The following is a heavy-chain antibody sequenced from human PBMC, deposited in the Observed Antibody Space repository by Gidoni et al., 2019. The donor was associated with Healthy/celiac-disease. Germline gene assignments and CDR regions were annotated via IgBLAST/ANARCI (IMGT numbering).Heavy chain of an antibody. V-gene: IGHV1-69*01. J-gene: IGHJ3*02. CDR2: IIPIFGTA. CDR1: GGTFSSYA. CDR3: ARGVQGATPDPLPPDAFDI. D-gene: IGHD1-26*01. Sequence: QVQLVQSGAEVKKPGSSVKVSCKASGGTFSSYAISWVRQAPGQGLEWMGGIIPIFGTANYAQKFQGRVTITADESTSTAYMELSSLRSEDTAVYYCARGVQGATPDPLPPDAFDIWGQGTMVTVSS.